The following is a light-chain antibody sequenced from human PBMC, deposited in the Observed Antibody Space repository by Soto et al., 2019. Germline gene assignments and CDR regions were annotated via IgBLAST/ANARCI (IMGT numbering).Light chain of an antibody. CDR2: AAS. J-gene: IGKJ1*01. CDR1: QGISSY. Sequence: AIRMTQSPSSLSASTGDRVTITCRASQGISSYLAWYQQKPGKAPKLLIYAASTLQSGVPSRFSGSGSGTEFTLTISSLQPDDFATYYCQQYSSYSLWTFGQGTKVDIK. CDR3: QQYSSYSLWT. V-gene: IGKV1-8*01.